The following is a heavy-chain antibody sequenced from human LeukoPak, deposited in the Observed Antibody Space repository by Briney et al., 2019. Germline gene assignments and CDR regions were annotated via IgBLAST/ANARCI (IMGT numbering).Heavy chain of an antibody. D-gene: IGHD6-6*01. CDR3: AREYSSFTGGYFFDY. Sequence: PSETLSLTCTVSGGSISSGGYYWSWIRQPPGKGLEWIGYIYHSGSTYYNPSLKSRVTISVDRSKNQFSLKLSSVTAADTAVYYCAREYSSFTGGYFFDYWGQGTLVTVSS. CDR1: GGSISSGGYY. CDR2: IYHSGST. V-gene: IGHV4-30-2*01. J-gene: IGHJ4*02.